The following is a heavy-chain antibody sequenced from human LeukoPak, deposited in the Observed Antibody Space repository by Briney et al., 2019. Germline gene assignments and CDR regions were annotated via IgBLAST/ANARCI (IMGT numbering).Heavy chain of an antibody. CDR1: GGSISSYY. J-gene: IGHJ5*02. V-gene: IGHV4-4*07. CDR2: IYTSGST. Sequence: SETLSLTCTVSGGSISSYYWSWIRQPAGKGLEWIGRIYTSGSTNYNPSLKSRVTMSVDTSKNQFSLKLSSVTAADTAVYYCARTPSATGTTWFDPWGQGTLVTVSS. D-gene: IGHD1-7*01. CDR3: ARTPSATGTTWFDP.